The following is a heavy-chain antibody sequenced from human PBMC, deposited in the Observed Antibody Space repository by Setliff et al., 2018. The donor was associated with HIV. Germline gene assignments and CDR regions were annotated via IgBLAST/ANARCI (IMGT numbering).Heavy chain of an antibody. CDR1: DYSITSGYY. V-gene: IGHV4-38-2*01. J-gene: IGHJ4*02. Sequence: SETLSLTCGISDYSITSGYYWGWIRQPPGKGLEWIGSIYRSGSTYYDPSLKSRVTISLDTSKNQFFLKLSSATAPDTAIYYCARQTWEYYDTLTGYYRSPKNFDSWGQGTLVTVSS. D-gene: IGHD3-9*01. CDR3: ARQTWEYYDTLTGYYRSPKNFDS. CDR2: IYRSGST.